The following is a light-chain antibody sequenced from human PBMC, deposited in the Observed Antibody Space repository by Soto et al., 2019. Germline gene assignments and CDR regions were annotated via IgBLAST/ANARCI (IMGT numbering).Light chain of an antibody. CDR3: QSYDSSLSAHV. CDR1: SSNIGAGYD. CDR2: GNS. Sequence: QSVLTQPPSVSGAPGHSVTISCTGSSSNIGAGYDVHWYQQLPGTAPKLLIYGNSNRPSGVPDRFSGSKSGTSASLAITGLQAEDEADYYCQSYDSSLSAHVFGTGTKVTVL. J-gene: IGLJ1*01. V-gene: IGLV1-40*01.